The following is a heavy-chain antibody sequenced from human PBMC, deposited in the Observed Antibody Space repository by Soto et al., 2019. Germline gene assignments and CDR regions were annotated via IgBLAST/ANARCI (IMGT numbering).Heavy chain of an antibody. CDR1: GFTFRKYA. Sequence: EVQLLESGGGLGQPGGSLRLSCTASGFTFRKYAMSWVRQAPGKGLEWISGISDSDDDTYYADSVRGRFTISRDNSKNTLYLELNSLRGDDTGVYDWSKGGGVCARYFDSWGQGTLVTVSS. CDR2: ISDSDDDT. V-gene: IGHV3-23*01. D-gene: IGHD2-8*01. J-gene: IGHJ4*02. CDR3: SKGGGVCARYFDS.